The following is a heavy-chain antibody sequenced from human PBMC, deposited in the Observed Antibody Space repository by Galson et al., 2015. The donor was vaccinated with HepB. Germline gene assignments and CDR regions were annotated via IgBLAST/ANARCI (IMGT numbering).Heavy chain of an antibody. V-gene: IGHV3-11*05. CDR1: GFTFSDYY. D-gene: IGHD6-13*01. J-gene: IGHJ4*02. CDR2: ISSSSSYT. Sequence: SLRLSCAASGFTFSDYYMSWIRQAPGKGLEWVSYISSSSSYTNYADSVKGRFTISRDNAKNSLYLQMNSLRAEDTAVYYCARGVGSSSWYGMFYWGQGTLVTVSS. CDR3: ARGVGSSSWYGMFY.